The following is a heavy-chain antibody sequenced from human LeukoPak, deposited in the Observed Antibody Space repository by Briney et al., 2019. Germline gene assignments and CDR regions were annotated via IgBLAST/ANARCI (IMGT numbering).Heavy chain of an antibody. J-gene: IGHJ4*02. Sequence: ASVTVSCKASGYTFTSYYMHWVRQAPGQGLEWMGIINPSGGSTSYAQKFQGRVTMTRDMSTSTVYMELSSLRSEDTAVYYCASQTYCSGGSCLHPFDYWGQGTLVTVSS. V-gene: IGHV1-46*01. D-gene: IGHD2-15*01. CDR1: GYTFTSYY. CDR2: INPSGGST. CDR3: ASQTYCSGGSCLHPFDY.